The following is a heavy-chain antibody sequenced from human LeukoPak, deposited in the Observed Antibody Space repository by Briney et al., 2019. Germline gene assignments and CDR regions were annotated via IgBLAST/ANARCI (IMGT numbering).Heavy chain of an antibody. CDR1: GFTFSSYS. Sequence: PGGSLRLSCAASGFTFSSYSMNWVRQAPGKGLVWVSRLNSDESNTRYADSVKGRFTISRDNPKNTLFLQMNSLRAEDTAVYYCARVPQQHWDFDLWGRGTLVTVSS. CDR3: ARVPQQHWDFDL. CDR2: LNSDESNT. J-gene: IGHJ2*01. D-gene: IGHD6-13*01. V-gene: IGHV3-74*01.